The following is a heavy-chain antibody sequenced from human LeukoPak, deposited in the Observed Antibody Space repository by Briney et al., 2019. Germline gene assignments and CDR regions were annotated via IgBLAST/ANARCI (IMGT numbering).Heavy chain of an antibody. J-gene: IGHJ3*02. CDR3: ARETYRWHDALDM. CDR2: IFYSGST. D-gene: IGHD5-24*01. Sequence: SETLSLTCTVSGGSTSSYYWSWIRQPPGKGLEWIGYIFYSGSTNYNPSLKSRVTISVDTSKNKLSLKLSSVTAADTAVYYCARETYRWHDALDMWGQGTMLTVSS. V-gene: IGHV4-59*01. CDR1: GGSTSSYY.